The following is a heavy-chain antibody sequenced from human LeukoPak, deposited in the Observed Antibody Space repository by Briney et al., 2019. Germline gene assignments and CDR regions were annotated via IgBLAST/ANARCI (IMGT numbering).Heavy chain of an antibody. D-gene: IGHD3-10*01. V-gene: IGHV3-21*01. J-gene: IGHJ6*02. CDR2: ISSSSSHI. CDR3: ARDLKKLWFGELLRRDPRYGMDV. Sequence: NPGGSLRLSCAASGFTFSSYTMNWVRQAPGKGLEYVSSISSSSSHIYYADSVKGRFTISRDNTKSSLYLQMNSLRAEDMAVYYCARDLKKLWFGELLRRDPRYGMDVWGQGTTVTVSS. CDR1: GFTFSSYT.